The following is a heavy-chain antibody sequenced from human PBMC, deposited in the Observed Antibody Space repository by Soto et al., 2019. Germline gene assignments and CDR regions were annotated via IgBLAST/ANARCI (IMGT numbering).Heavy chain of an antibody. CDR3: ARGGSGYSSSWYQGYYYYYGMDV. CDR1: GFTFSSYG. J-gene: IGHJ6*02. CDR2: IWYDGSNK. D-gene: IGHD6-13*01. V-gene: IGHV3-33*01. Sequence: GGSLRLSCAASGFTFSSYGMHWVRQAPGKGLEWVAVIWYDGSNKYYADSVKGRFTISRDNSKNTLYLQMNSLRAEDTAVYYCARGGSGYSSSWYQGYYYYYGMDVWGQGTSVTVSS.